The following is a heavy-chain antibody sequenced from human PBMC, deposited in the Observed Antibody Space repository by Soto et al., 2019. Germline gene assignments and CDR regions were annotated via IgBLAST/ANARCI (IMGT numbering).Heavy chain of an antibody. V-gene: IGHV1-3*01. D-gene: IGHD1-26*01. CDR1: GYTFTSYA. Sequence: ASVKVSCKASGYTFTSYAMHWVRQAPGQRLEWMGWINAGNGNTKYSQKFQGRVTITRDTSANTAYMELSSLRSEDTAVYYCARVKWELLPDYYYYGMDVWGQGTTVTVSS. CDR3: ARVKWELLPDYYYYGMDV. J-gene: IGHJ6*02. CDR2: INAGNGNT.